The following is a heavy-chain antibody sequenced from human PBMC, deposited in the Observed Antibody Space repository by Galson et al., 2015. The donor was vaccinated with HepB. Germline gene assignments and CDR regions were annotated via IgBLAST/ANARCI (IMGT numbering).Heavy chain of an antibody. CDR1: GGTFSSYA. CDR3: ARAVVVVAATQYYYGMDV. D-gene: IGHD2-15*01. Sequence: SVKVSCKASGGTFSSYAISWVRQAPGQGLEWMGGIIPIFGTANYAQKFQGRVTITADESTSTAYMELSSLRSEDTAVYYCARAVVVVAATQYYYGMDVWGQGTTVTVSS. V-gene: IGHV1-69*13. J-gene: IGHJ6*02. CDR2: IIPIFGTA.